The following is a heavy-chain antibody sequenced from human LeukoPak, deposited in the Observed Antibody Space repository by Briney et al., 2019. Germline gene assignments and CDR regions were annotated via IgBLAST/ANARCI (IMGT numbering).Heavy chain of an antibody. CDR2: INPNSGGT. J-gene: IGHJ5*02. CDR1: GYTFTGYY. V-gene: IGHV1-2*02. D-gene: IGHD3-3*01. Sequence: ASVKVSCKASGYTFTGYYMHWVRQAPGQGLEWMGWINPNSGGTNYAQKFQGRVTMTRDTSISTAYMELSRLRSDDTAVYYCARAYGFGLLGFDPWGQGTLVTVSS. CDR3: ARAYGFGLLGFDP.